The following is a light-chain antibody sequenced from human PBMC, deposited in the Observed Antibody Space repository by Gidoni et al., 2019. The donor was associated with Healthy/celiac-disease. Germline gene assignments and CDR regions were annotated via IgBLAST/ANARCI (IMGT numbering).Light chain of an antibody. CDR1: QSVSSN. Sequence: EIVMTQSPATLSVSPGERATLSCRASQSVSSNLAWYQQKPGQAPRPLIYGASTRATGITARSSGSGSGTEFKLTISSLQSEDFAVYYCQKYNNVPWTFGQGTKVEIK. J-gene: IGKJ1*01. V-gene: IGKV3-15*01. CDR2: GAS. CDR3: QKYNNVPWT.